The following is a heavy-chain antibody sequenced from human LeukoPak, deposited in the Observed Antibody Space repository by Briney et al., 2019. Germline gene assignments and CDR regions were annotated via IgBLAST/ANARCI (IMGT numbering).Heavy chain of an antibody. CDR1: GYTFTSYY. CDR2: INPSGGST. D-gene: IGHD6-19*01. Sequence: ASVKVFCKASGYTFTSYYMHWVRQAPGQGLEWMGIINPSGGSTSYAQKFQGRVTMTRDMSTSTVYMELSSLRSEDTAVYYCARFASRYSSGWQPREEDYWGQGTLVTVSS. J-gene: IGHJ4*02. CDR3: ARFASRYSSGWQPREEDY. V-gene: IGHV1-46*01.